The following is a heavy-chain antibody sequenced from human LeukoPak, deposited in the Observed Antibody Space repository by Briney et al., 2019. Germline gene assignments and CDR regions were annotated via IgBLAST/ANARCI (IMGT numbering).Heavy chain of an antibody. V-gene: IGHV3-48*03. CDR3: ARVRFHQWLDKPRGHYFDY. Sequence: GGSLRLSCAASGFTFSSFELNWVRQAPGKGLEWLSYISSSGTTIYYADSVKGRFTISRDNAKNSLYLQMNSLRAEDTAVYYCARVRFHQWLDKPRGHYFDYWGQGTLVTVSS. J-gene: IGHJ4*02. CDR1: GFTFSSFE. D-gene: IGHD6-19*01. CDR2: ISSSGTTI.